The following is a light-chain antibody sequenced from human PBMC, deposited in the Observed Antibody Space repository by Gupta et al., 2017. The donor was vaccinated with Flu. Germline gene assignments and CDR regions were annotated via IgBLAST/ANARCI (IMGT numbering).Light chain of an antibody. CDR2: AAS. J-gene: IGKJ1*01. CDR1: QGISSY. Sequence: DIQLTQSPSFLSASVGDRVTITCRASQGISSYLAWYQQKPGKGPKLLIYAASTLQSGVPSRFSGSGSGTEFTLTISSLQPEDFATYYCQQLNSYPRTFGQGTKVEIK. CDR3: QQLNSYPRT. V-gene: IGKV1-9*01.